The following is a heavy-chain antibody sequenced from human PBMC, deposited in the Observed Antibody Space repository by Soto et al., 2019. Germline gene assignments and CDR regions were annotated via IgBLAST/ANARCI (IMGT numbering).Heavy chain of an antibody. CDR1: GYTFTGYY. V-gene: IGHV1-2*02. CDR2: INPNSGGT. J-gene: IGHJ5*02. D-gene: IGHD2-15*01. CDR3: ARVVVAATPGNWFDP. Sequence: ASVKVSCKASGYTFTGYYMHWVRQAPGQGLEWMGWINPNSGGTNYAQKFQGRVTMTRDTSISTAYMELSRLRSDDTAVYYCARVVVAATPGNWFDPWGQGTLVNVSS.